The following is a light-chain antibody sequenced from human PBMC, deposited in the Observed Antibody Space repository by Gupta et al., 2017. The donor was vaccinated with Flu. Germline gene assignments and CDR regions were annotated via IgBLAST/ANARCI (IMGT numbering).Light chain of an antibody. V-gene: IGKV1-39*01. Sequence: DIQMTQSPSSLSASLGDRVTITCRARQSISSYLNWYQQKPEKAPKLLIYAASSLQSGVPSRFSGSGSGTDFTLTISSLQPEDFATYYCQQSYSTSWTFGQGTKVEIK. CDR1: QSISSY. CDR2: AAS. CDR3: QQSYSTSWT. J-gene: IGKJ1*01.